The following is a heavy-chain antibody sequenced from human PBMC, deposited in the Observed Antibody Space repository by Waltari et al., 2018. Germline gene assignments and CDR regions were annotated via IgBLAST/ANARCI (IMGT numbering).Heavy chain of an antibody. D-gene: IGHD3-10*01. J-gene: IGHJ4*02. CDR1: GFTFDDYA. Sequence: EVQLVESGGVVVQPGGSLRRSCAASGFTFDDYAMHWVRQAPGKGLEWVSLISWDGGSTYYADSVKGRFTISRDNSKNSLYLQMNSLRAEDTALYYCAKDTYGSGEYYFDYWGQGTLVTVSS. CDR2: ISWDGGST. V-gene: IGHV3-43D*04. CDR3: AKDTYGSGEYYFDY.